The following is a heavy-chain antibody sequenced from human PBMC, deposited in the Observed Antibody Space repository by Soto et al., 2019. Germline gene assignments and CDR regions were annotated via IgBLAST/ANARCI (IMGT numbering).Heavy chain of an antibody. CDR3: AKGAIWNDYLDYYYGMDV. D-gene: IGHD1-1*01. CDR2: ISGSRGST. V-gene: IGHV3-23*01. J-gene: IGHJ6*02. CDR1: GFTFSSYA. Sequence: EVQLLESGGGLVQPGGSLRLSCAASGFTFSSYAMSWVRQAPGKGLEWVSAISGSRGSTYYADSVKGRFTISRDSSKNTLDLQMNTLRAEDTAVYYCAKGAIWNDYLDYYYGMDVWGQGTTVTVSS.